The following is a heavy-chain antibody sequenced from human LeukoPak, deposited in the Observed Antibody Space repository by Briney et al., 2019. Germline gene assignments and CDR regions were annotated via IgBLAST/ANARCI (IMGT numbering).Heavy chain of an antibody. Sequence: PSETLSLTCALYGGSFSGYYWSWIRQPPGKELEWIGEINHSGSTNYNPSLKSRVTISVDTSKNQFSLKLSSVTAADTAVYYCARGFVSYSSYGMDVWGKGTTVTVSS. CDR1: GGSFSGYY. J-gene: IGHJ6*04. D-gene: IGHD2-8*01. CDR3: ARGFVSYSSYGMDV. CDR2: INHSGST. V-gene: IGHV4-34*01.